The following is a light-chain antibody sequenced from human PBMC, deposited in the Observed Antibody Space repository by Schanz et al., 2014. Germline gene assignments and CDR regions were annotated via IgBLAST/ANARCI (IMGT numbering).Light chain of an antibody. CDR2: EVD. CDR3: TSYAGSNNFGV. CDR1: SSDVGDYNY. Sequence: QSALTQPPSASGSPGQSVTISCTGTSSDVGDYNYVSWYQQHPGKAPKLMIYEVDNRPSGVPDRFSGSKSGNTASLTVSGLLAEDDVYYCTSYAGSNNFGVFGTGTKLTVL. V-gene: IGLV2-8*01. J-gene: IGLJ1*01.